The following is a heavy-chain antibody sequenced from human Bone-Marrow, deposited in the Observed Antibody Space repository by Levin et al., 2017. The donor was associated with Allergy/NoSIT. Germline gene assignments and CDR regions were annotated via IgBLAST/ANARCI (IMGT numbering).Heavy chain of an antibody. D-gene: IGHD1-1*01. CDR2: IYSGGQT. CDR1: EFTVINNY. CDR3: AREGGVTVPGDH. Sequence: GGSLRLSCEASEFTVINNYMSWVRQAPGKGLEWVSHIYSGGQTDYADSVKGRFTISRDNYKNKLFLQMNSLRTEDKALYYCAREGGVTVPGDHWGQGTLFTVSS. V-gene: IGHV3-66*01. J-gene: IGHJ4*02.